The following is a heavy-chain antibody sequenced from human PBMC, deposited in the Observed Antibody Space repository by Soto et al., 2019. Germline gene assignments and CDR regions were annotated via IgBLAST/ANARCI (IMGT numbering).Heavy chain of an antibody. CDR2: IYWDDDK. J-gene: IGHJ5*02. D-gene: IGHD3-9*01. V-gene: IGHV2-5*02. CDR3: AHFKGAYDILTGYPENNWFDP. CDR1: GFSLSTSGVG. Sequence: QITLKESGPTLVKPTQTLTLTCTFSGFSLSTSGVGVGWIRQPPGKALEWLALIYWDDDKRYSPSLKSRLTITKDTSKNQVVLTMTNMDPVDTATYYCAHFKGAYDILTGYPENNWFDPWGQGTLVTVSS.